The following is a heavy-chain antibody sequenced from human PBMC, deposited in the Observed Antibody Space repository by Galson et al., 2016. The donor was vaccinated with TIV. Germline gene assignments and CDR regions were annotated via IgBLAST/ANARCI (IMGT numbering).Heavy chain of an antibody. Sequence: SVKVSCKASGATFSSYAINWVRQAPGQGLEWIGGIGAIFGTAIYAQKFQGRVAITADESTSTAYMELNSLRSEETAVYYCARGGVYGLPDYWGQGTLVTVSS. D-gene: IGHD5/OR15-5a*01. CDR3: ARGGVYGLPDY. CDR1: GATFSSYA. V-gene: IGHV1-69*13. CDR2: IGAIFGTA. J-gene: IGHJ4*02.